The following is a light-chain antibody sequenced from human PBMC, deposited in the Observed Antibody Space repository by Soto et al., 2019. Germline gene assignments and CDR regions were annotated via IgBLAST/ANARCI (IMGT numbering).Light chain of an antibody. V-gene: IGLV2-14*03. CDR3: SSYTSSTTLYV. Sequence: QSVLTQPASVSGSPGQSITISCTGASSDVGNYNYVSWYQQHPGKAPKLIIYDVSNRPSGVYNRFYGYKSGNTASTTISGLQAEDAADYYCSSYTSSTTLYVFGTGTKVTVL. CDR1: SSDVGNYNY. CDR2: DVS. J-gene: IGLJ1*01.